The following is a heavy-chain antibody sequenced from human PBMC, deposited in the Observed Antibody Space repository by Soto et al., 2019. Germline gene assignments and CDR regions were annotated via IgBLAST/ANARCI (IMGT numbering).Heavy chain of an antibody. J-gene: IGHJ4*02. V-gene: IGHV1-18*03. D-gene: IGHD3-10*01. CDR2: ISAYHGNT. CDR3: PGGWFGEFVYRIDY. CDR1: GYTFTSYG. Sequence: QVQLVQSGAEVKKPGASVKVSCKPSGYTFTSYGITWVRQAPGQGLEWMGWISAYHGNTNYAQKFEGRVTMTTDTSTSTAYIELRSPVSIDMLVYYCPGGWFGEFVYRIDYWGQGTLDTVFS.